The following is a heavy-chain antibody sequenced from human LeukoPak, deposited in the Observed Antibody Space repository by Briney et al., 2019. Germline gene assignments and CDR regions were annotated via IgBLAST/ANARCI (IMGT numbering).Heavy chain of an antibody. CDR3: ATGDYNWFDP. CDR1: GGSFSDYH. D-gene: IGHD7-27*01. Sequence: SETLSLTCAVYGGSFSDYHWSWIRQPPGKGLEWIGEINHSGTTKYNPSLKSRVTISIDKSNHQFSLKLISVTAADTAVYYCATGDYNWFDPWGQGTLVTVSS. CDR2: INHSGTT. J-gene: IGHJ5*02. V-gene: IGHV4-34*01.